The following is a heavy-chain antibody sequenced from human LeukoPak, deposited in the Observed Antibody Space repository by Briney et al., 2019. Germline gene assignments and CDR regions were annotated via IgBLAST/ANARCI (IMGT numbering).Heavy chain of an antibody. CDR3: AKDGGLWVSAHWGDS. CDR1: GFTFSNYN. Sequence: GGSLRLSCVASGFTFSNYNMNWVRQAPGKGLEWVSSISSSSTYIYYADSVKGRFTVSRDDSKNTLYLQMNSLRAEDTAVYYCAKDGGLWVSAHWGDSWGRGTLVTVSS. CDR2: ISSSSTYI. D-gene: IGHD7-27*01. J-gene: IGHJ4*02. V-gene: IGHV3-21*04.